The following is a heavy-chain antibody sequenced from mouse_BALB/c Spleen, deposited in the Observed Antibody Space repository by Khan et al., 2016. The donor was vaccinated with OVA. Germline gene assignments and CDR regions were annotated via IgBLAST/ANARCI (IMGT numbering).Heavy chain of an antibody. CDR3: VNHGSSSGWFTY. V-gene: IGHV1-7*01. CDR1: GYTFTNYW. D-gene: IGHD1-1*01. J-gene: IGHJ3*01. Sequence: QVQLKESGAELAKPGASVKMSCKASGYTFTNYWMHWVKQRPGQGLEWIGYINPSTDYTEYNQKFKDKASFTADKSSSTAYMQLTSLTSEDSALYYVVNHGSSSGWFTYWGQGTLVTVSA. CDR2: INPSTDYT.